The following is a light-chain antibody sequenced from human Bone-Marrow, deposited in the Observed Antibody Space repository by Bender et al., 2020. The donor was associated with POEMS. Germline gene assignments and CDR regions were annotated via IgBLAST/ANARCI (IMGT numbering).Light chain of an antibody. Sequence: QSALTQPASVSGSPGQSITISCTGTSSDIGIFNYVSWYQQHPGKAPKLIIYEDIKRPSGIPDRFSGSKSGTSATLGITGLQTGDEADYYCGSWDHSLSDGRVFGGGTKLNVL. J-gene: IGLJ2*01. CDR3: GSWDHSLSDGRV. V-gene: IGLV2-14*01. CDR2: EDI. CDR1: SSDIGIFNY.